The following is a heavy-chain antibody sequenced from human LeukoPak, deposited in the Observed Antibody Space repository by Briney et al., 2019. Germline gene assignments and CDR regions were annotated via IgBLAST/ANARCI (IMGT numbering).Heavy chain of an antibody. V-gene: IGHV3-48*03. Sequence: GGSLELSWQASEFTFSSYERNWFRQVPGKGLEGFSYFISSGSTIYYADSVKGRFTISRDNAKNSLYLQMNSLRAEDTAVYYCTRDFGVNYYYYYGMDVWGKGTTVTVSS. CDR2: FISSGSTI. J-gene: IGHJ6*04. CDR1: EFTFSSYE. CDR3: TRDFGVNYYYYYGMDV. D-gene: IGHD3-16*01.